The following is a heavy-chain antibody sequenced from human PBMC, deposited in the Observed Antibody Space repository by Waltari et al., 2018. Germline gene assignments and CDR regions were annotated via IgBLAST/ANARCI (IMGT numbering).Heavy chain of an antibody. J-gene: IGHJ4*02. CDR2: INVEGGYI. CDR1: GFGFGDFW. Sequence: EVHLAESGGGVVQPGGSLRLSCTGSGFGFGDFWMHWVRQAPGKGLEWVSRINVEGGYISYGDSVKGRFTISRDNAKNTVFLQLNSLRADDTAVYFRARKAGSGYPYGPFYYDNWGQGTLVTVSS. D-gene: IGHD5-12*01. V-gene: IGHV3-74*01. CDR3: ARKAGSGYPYGPFYYDN.